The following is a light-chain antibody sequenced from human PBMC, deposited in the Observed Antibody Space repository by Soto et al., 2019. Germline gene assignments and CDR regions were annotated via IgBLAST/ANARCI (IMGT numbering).Light chain of an antibody. CDR1: QSVSNN. J-gene: IGKJ3*01. CDR3: QQYDNRPPFT. V-gene: IGKV3-15*01. CDR2: GAS. Sequence: EVAMTQSPATLSVSPGERAILSCRTSQSVSNNLAWYQQKPGLAPRLLLYGASTRATGIPARFSGSGSGTEFTLTISSLQSEDFAVYYCQQYDNRPPFTFGPGTRVDIK.